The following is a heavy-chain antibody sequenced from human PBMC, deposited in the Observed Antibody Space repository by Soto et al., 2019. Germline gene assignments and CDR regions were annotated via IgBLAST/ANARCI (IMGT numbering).Heavy chain of an antibody. CDR1: VGTFSSYT. CDR2: SIPILGIA. CDR3: AMEYCSSSSCYRDY. Sequence: QVQLVQSGAEVKKPGSSVKVSCKASVGTFSSYTISWVRQAPGQGLEWMGRSIPILGIANNAQKFQGRVTITADKSTSTAYMERSRLRSEDTAVYYCAMEYCSSSSCYRDYWGQGTLVTVSS. V-gene: IGHV1-69*02. J-gene: IGHJ4*02. D-gene: IGHD2-2*02.